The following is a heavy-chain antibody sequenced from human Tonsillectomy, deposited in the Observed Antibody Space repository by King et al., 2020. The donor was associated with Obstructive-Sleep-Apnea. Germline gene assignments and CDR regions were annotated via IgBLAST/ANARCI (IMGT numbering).Heavy chain of an antibody. CDR2: IYYSVIT. Sequence: QLQESGPGLVRPSETLSLTCTVPGGSITNYYWGWIRQPPGKGLEWIGYIYYSVITEYNPALRGRVTISVDTSQNQLSLRVTSVTAADTAEYFCARWNEGFDYWGQGTLVTVSS. D-gene: IGHD1-1*01. CDR3: ARWNEGFDY. V-gene: IGHV4-59*08. CDR1: GGSITNYY. J-gene: IGHJ4*02.